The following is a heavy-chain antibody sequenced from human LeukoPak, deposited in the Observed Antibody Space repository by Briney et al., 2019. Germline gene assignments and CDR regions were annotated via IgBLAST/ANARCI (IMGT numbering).Heavy chain of an antibody. CDR3: ARVLSHGNSPFDH. CDR2: IKSKTDGGTI. J-gene: IGHJ4*02. Sequence: GGSLRLSCAASGFTFSKVWMSWVRQAPGKGLEWVGRIKSKTDGGTIDYAAPVKGRFTISRDDSKNTLYLQTSSLQTEDTAVYYCARVLSHGNSPFDHWGRGTLVTVSS. D-gene: IGHD4-23*01. V-gene: IGHV3-15*01. CDR1: GFTFSKVW.